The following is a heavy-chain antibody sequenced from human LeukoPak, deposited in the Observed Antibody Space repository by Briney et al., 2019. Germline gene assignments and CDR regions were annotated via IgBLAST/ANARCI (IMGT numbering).Heavy chain of an antibody. V-gene: IGHV4-34*01. CDR2: INHSGST. CDR1: GFTFSSYA. J-gene: IGHJ4*02. D-gene: IGHD5-12*01. Sequence: GSLRLSCAASGFTFSSYAMSWIRQPPGKGLEWIGEINHSGSTNYNPSLKSRVTISVDTSKNQFSLKLSSVTAADTAVYYCAREFSGYDFDYWGQGTLVTVSS. CDR3: AREFSGYDFDY.